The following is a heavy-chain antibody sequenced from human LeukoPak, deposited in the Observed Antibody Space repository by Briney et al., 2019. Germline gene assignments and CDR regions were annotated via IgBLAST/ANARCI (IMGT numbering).Heavy chain of an antibody. Sequence: RGSLRVSCAASGFTFSSYSMNWVRQAPGKGLEWVSSISSSSSYIYYADSVKGRFTISRDNAKNSLYLQMNSLRAEDTAVYYCARDRQGELLHDAFDIWGQGTMVTVSS. V-gene: IGHV3-21*01. D-gene: IGHD1-26*01. J-gene: IGHJ3*02. CDR1: GFTFSSYS. CDR2: ISSSSSYI. CDR3: ARDRQGELLHDAFDI.